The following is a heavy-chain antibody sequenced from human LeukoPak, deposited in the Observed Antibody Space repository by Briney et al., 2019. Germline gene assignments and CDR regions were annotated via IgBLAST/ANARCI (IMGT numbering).Heavy chain of an antibody. CDR3: ARDSAKYCSSTSCLVDAFDI. CDR2: IKKDGSEK. D-gene: IGHD2-2*01. Sequence: GGSLRLSCAASGFTFSSYWMSWVRQAPGKGLEWVANIKKDGSEKYYVDSVKGRFTISRDNAKNSLYLQMNSLGAEDTAVYYCARDSAKYCSSTSCLVDAFDIWGQGTMVTVSS. J-gene: IGHJ3*02. V-gene: IGHV3-7*01. CDR1: GFTFSSYW.